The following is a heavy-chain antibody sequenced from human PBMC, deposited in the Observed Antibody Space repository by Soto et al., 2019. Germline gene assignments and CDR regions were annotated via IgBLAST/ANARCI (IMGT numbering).Heavy chain of an antibody. Sequence: PGGSLRLSCAASGVTFSSYAMSWVRQAPGKGLEWVSCIRSSGDYRYYADSVKGRFTISRDNAKKSVYLQMNSLRAEDTAVYYCASSGGPYDPRSGMDVWGQGTTVTVSS. CDR3: ASSGGPYDPRSGMDV. V-gene: IGHV3-21*01. J-gene: IGHJ6*02. D-gene: IGHD5-12*01. CDR2: IRSSGDYR. CDR1: GVTFSSYA.